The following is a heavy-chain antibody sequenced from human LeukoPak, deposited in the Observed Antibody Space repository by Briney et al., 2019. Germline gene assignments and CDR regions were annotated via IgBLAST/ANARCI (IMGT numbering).Heavy chain of an antibody. Sequence: GGSLRLSCAASGLTFSSYGMHWVRQAPGKGLEWVAVIWYDGSNKYYADSVKGRFTISRDNSKNALYLQMNSLRAEDTAVYYCAVLGYCSSTNCYGFDIWGQGTMVTVSS. CDR1: GLTFSSYG. D-gene: IGHD2-2*01. CDR2: IWYDGSNK. V-gene: IGHV3-33*01. J-gene: IGHJ3*02. CDR3: AVLGYCSSTNCYGFDI.